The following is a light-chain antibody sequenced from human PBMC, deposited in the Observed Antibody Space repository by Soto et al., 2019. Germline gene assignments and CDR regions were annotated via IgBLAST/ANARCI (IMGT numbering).Light chain of an antibody. V-gene: IGLV2-14*03. CDR1: SGDVGGFNF. Sequence: QSALTQPASVSGSPGQSITISCTGTSGDVGGFNFVSLYQQHPGKAPKLMIYDVSDRPSGVSSRFSGSKSGNTASLTISGLQGDDEADYYCISYSSSRSLVVLGGGTQLTVL. J-gene: IGLJ2*01. CDR3: ISYSSSRSLVV. CDR2: DVS.